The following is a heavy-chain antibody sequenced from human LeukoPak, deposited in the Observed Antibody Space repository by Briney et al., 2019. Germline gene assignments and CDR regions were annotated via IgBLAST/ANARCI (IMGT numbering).Heavy chain of an antibody. J-gene: IGHJ4*02. D-gene: IGHD1-26*01. Sequence: ASVKVSCKDSGYTLTEVSMHWVRQAPGKGLEWMGGFDPEDGETIYAQKFQGRVTMTEDTSIHTAYMELSSLRSEDTAVYYCATTVVGATGTGYWGQGTLVTVSS. CDR3: ATTVVGATGTGY. CDR1: GYTLTEVS. CDR2: FDPEDGET. V-gene: IGHV1-24*01.